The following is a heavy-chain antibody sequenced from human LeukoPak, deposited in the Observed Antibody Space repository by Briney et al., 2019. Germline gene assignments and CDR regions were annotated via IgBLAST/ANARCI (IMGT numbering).Heavy chain of an antibody. V-gene: IGHV4-34*01. D-gene: IGHD3-22*01. CDR1: GGPFSGYY. CDR3: ARGNYYGRSGYYHS. J-gene: IGHJ4*02. Sequence: SETLSLTCAVYGGPFSGYYWSWLRQPPGKGLEWSGDINHSGSTNYNPSLKSRVTVSVDTSKNQFSLRLSSVTAADTAVYYCARGNYYGRSGYYHSWGQGTLVTVSS. CDR2: INHSGST.